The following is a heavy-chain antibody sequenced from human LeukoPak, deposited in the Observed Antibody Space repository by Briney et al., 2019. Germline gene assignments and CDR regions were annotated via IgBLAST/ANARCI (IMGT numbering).Heavy chain of an antibody. V-gene: IGHV3-7*01. J-gene: IGHJ4*02. CDR1: GFTFSSYW. Sequence: HPGGSLRLSCAASGFTFSSYWMSWVRQAPGKGLEWVANIKQDGSEKYYVDSVKGRFTISRDNAKNSLYLQMNSLRAEDTAVYYCARFAEVWGSYRRFDYWGQGTLVTVSS. CDR2: IKQDGSEK. D-gene: IGHD3-16*02. CDR3: ARFAEVWGSYRRFDY.